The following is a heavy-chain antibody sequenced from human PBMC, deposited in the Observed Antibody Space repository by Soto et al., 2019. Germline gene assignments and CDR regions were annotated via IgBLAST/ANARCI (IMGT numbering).Heavy chain of an antibody. D-gene: IGHD3-9*01. CDR2: ISSSSSYI. Sequence: GGSLRLSCAASGFTFSSYSMNWVRQAPGKGLEWVSSISSSSSYIYYADSVKGRFTISRDNAKNSLYLQMNSLRAEDTAVYYCARVPFFDWLGGPMALPLYYYMDVWGKGTTVTVSS. J-gene: IGHJ6*03. V-gene: IGHV3-21*01. CDR3: ARVPFFDWLGGPMALPLYYYMDV. CDR1: GFTFSSYS.